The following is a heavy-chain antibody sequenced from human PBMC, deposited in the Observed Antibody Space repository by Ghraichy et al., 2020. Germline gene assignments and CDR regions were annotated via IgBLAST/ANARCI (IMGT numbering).Heavy chain of an antibody. D-gene: IGHD3-22*01. Sequence: SETLSLTCTVSGGSISSSTYYWGWIRQPPGKGLEWIGCIYYSGSPYYNPSLQSRITISVDTSKNQFSLKLSSLTASDTAFYYCARPRGALTVVERDDYWGQGILVTVSS. CDR3: ARPRGALTVVERDDY. V-gene: IGHV4-39*01. J-gene: IGHJ4*02. CDR1: GGSISSSTYY. CDR2: IYYSGSP.